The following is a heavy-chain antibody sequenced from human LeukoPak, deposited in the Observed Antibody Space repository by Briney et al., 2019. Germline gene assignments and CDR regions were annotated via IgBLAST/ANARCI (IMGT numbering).Heavy chain of an antibody. Sequence: GASVKVSCKAPGHTFSSYGFSWVRQAPGQGLEWMGWVNPNSSGTNYAQNFQGRVTMTRDTSISTAYMELSRLTSDDTAVYYCARAGYYDSSGYYHPFDYWGQGILVTVSS. CDR2: VNPNSSGT. J-gene: IGHJ4*02. D-gene: IGHD3-22*01. V-gene: IGHV1-2*02. CDR3: ARAGYYDSSGYYHPFDY. CDR1: GHTFSSYG.